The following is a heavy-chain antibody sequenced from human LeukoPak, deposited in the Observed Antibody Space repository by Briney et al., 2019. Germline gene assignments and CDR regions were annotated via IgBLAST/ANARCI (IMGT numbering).Heavy chain of an antibody. Sequence: TSETLSLTCTVSGGSISSHYWSWIRQPPGKGLEWIGYIYTSGSTNYNPSLKSRVIMSVDTSKNQFSLKLSSVTAADTAVYYCARALGVRGVMYFDYWGQGTLVTVSS. CDR3: ARALGVRGVMYFDY. J-gene: IGHJ4*02. V-gene: IGHV4-4*08. CDR1: GGSISSHY. D-gene: IGHD3-10*02. CDR2: IYTSGST.